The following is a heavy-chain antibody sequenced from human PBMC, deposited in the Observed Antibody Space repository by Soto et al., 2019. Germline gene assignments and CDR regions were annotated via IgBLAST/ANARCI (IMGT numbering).Heavy chain of an antibody. Sequence: PGGSLRLSCAASGFTFSSYGMHWVRQAPGKGLEWVAVIWYDGSNKYYADSVKGRFTISRDNSKNTLYLQTNSLRAEDTAVYYCASLEVVPAANHYYYYGMDVWGQGTTVTVSS. J-gene: IGHJ6*02. CDR1: GFTFSSYG. CDR3: ASLEVVPAANHYYYYGMDV. D-gene: IGHD2-2*01. V-gene: IGHV3-33*01. CDR2: IWYDGSNK.